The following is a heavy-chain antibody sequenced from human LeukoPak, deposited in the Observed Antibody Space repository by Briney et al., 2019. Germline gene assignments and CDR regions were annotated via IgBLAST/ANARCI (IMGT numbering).Heavy chain of an antibody. CDR1: GFAFSSYS. J-gene: IGHJ1*01. Sequence: GGSLRLSCAASGFAFSSYSMNWVRQAPGKGLEWVSSISSSSSYIYYADSVKGRFTISRDNAKNSLYLQMNSLRAEDTAVYYCARDEYYYDSSLYFQHWGQGTLVTVSS. D-gene: IGHD3-22*01. CDR3: ARDEYYYDSSLYFQH. CDR2: ISSSSSYI. V-gene: IGHV3-21*01.